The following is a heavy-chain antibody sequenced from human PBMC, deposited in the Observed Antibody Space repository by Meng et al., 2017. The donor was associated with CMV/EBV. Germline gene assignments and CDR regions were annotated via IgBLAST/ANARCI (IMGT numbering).Heavy chain of an antibody. J-gene: IGHJ5*02. D-gene: IGHD2-2*01. CDR3: ARDLMNCSSTSCANWFDP. CDR2: IYTSGST. V-gene: IGHV4-4*07. CDR1: GGSISSYY. Sequence: VQRRGAGPGLVKPPEPLSLTCTVSGGSISSYYWSWIRQPAGKGLEWIGRIYTSGSTNYNPSLKSRVTMSVDTSKNQFSLKLSSVTAADTAVYYCARDLMNCSSTSCANWFDPWGQGTLVTVSS.